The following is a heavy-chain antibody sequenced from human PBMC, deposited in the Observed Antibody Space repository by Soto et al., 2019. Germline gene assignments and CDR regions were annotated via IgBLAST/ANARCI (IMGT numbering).Heavy chain of an antibody. Sequence: PSETLSLTCTVSGGSISSYYWSWIRQPPGKGLEWIGYIYFIGSTNYNPSLKSRVTISVDTSKNQFSLKLSSVTAADTAVYYCARRWGRTFDYWGQGTLVTVSS. J-gene: IGHJ4*02. V-gene: IGHV4-59*08. CDR3: ARRWGRTFDY. D-gene: IGHD1-26*01. CDR1: GGSISSYY. CDR2: IYFIGST.